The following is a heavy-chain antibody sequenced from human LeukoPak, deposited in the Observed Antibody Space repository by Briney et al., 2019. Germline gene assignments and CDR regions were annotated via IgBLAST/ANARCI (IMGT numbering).Heavy chain of an antibody. Sequence: SETLSLTCDVSGGSINSTGYFWGWIRQSPGKGLEWIGAIYYTGDAYFNPSLRSRANMAVDTSENRFSLDLRSVTAADTAIYYCARRRSWPEFDYWGQGTLVTVSS. CDR3: ARRRSWPEFDY. CDR2: IYYTGDA. CDR1: GGSINSTGYF. J-gene: IGHJ4*02. V-gene: IGHV4-39*01. D-gene: IGHD6-13*01.